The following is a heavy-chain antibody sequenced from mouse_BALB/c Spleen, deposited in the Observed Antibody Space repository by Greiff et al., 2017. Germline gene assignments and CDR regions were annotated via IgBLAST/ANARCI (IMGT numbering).Heavy chain of an antibody. CDR3: ARGGTMITTGAWFAY. D-gene: IGHD2-4*01. J-gene: IGHJ3*01. CDR2: IWSGGST. Sequence: VQLQQSGPGLVQPSQSLSITCTVSGFSLTSYGVHWVRQSPGKGLEWLGVIWSGGSTDYNAAFISRLSISKDNSKSQVFFKMNSLQANDTAIYYCARGGTMITTGAWFAYWGQGTLVTVSA. CDR1: GFSLTSYG. V-gene: IGHV2-2*02.